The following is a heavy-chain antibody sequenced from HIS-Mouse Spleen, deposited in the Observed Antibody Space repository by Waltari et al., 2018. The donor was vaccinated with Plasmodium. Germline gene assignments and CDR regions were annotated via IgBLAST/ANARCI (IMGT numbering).Heavy chain of an antibody. V-gene: IGHV3-23*01. J-gene: IGHJ4*02. CDR3: AKSSKGTGDLWDY. CDR2: ISGSGGST. D-gene: IGHD7-27*01. Sequence: EVPLLESGGGLVQPGGSCAASGFTFRSYAMSWVRQAPGKGLEWVSAISGSGGSTYYADSVKGRFTISRDNSKNTLYLQMNSLRAEDTAVYYCAKSSKGTGDLWDYWGQGTLVTVSS. CDR1: GFTFRSYA.